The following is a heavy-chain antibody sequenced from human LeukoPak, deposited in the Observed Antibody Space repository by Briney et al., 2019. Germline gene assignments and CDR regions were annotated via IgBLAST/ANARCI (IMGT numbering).Heavy chain of an antibody. J-gene: IGHJ4*02. D-gene: IGHD3-3*01. CDR2: INPNSGGT. V-gene: IGHV1-2*02. CDR1: GYTFTGYY. Sequence: ASVKVSCKASGYTFTGYYMHWVRQAPGQGLEWMGWINPNSGGTNYAQKFQGRVTMTRDTSISTAYMELSRLRSDDTAVYYCASQYYDFWSGYYLFDYWGQGTLVTVSS. CDR3: ASQYYDFWSGYYLFDY.